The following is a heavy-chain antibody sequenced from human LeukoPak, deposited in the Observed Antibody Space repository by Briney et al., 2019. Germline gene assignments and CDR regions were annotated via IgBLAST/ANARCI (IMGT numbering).Heavy chain of an antibody. CDR3: ARSRYSTSSGGFDY. CDR2: IYYSGST. J-gene: IGHJ4*02. V-gene: IGHV4-59*01. Sequence: SETLSLTCTVSGGSISSYYWSWIRQPPGKGLEWIGYIYYSGSTNYNPSLKSRVTISVDTSKNQFSLKLSSVTAADTAVYYCARSRYSTSSGGFDYWGQGILVTVSS. D-gene: IGHD6-6*01. CDR1: GGSISSYY.